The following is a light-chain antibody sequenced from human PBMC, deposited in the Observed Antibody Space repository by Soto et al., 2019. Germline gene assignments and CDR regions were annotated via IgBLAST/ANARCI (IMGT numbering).Light chain of an antibody. CDR1: SSDAGGYNY. CDR3: SSYTISSTVV. CDR2: DVS. Sequence: QSALTQPASVSGSPGQSITISCTGTSSDAGGYNYVSWYQQHPGKAPKLMIYDVSNRPSGVSNRFSGSKSGNTASLTISGLQAEDEADYYCSSYTISSTVVFGGGTKLTVL. V-gene: IGLV2-14*01. J-gene: IGLJ2*01.